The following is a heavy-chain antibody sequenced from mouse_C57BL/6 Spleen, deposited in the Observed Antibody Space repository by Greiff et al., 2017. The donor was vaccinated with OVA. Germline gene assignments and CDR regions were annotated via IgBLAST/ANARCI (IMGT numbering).Heavy chain of an antibody. CDR2: IYPGSGNT. J-gene: IGHJ2*01. Sequence: QVQLQESGPELVQPGASVQISCQASGYSFPRYYIHWVKPRPGPGLEWIGWIYPGSGNTKYNETFKGKATLTADTSSSTAYMQLSSLTSEDSAVYYCARTLATGENFDYWGQGTTLTVSS. V-gene: IGHV1-66*01. CDR3: ARTLATGENFDY. CDR1: GYSFPRYY. D-gene: IGHD1-1*01.